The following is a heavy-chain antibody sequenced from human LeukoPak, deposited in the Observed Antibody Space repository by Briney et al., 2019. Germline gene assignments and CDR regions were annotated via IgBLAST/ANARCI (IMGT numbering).Heavy chain of an antibody. CDR2: ISDSGGST. D-gene: IGHD4-17*01. V-gene: IGHV3-23*01. CDR3: ARDPNGDYIGAFDM. Sequence: GGSLRLSCAASGFPFSSRAMSWVRQAPGKGLEGVSAISDSGGSTYYADSVKSRFTISRDNSKYTLFLQMNSLRAEDTAVYYCARDPNGDYIGAFDMWGPGTMVTVSS. CDR1: GFPFSSRA. J-gene: IGHJ3*02.